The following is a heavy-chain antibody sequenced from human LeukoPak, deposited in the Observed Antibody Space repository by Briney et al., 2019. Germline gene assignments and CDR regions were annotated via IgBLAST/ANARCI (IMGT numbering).Heavy chain of an antibody. J-gene: IGHJ6*03. Sequence: MPSETLSLTCTVSSGSISSKNYYWGWIRQPRGKGLEWIGSIYYTESTLYNPSLKSSVTMSLDALKNQFTLKVTSVTATDTAVYYCARLVSYDVLTENFYKYYMDVWGKGTTVTVSS. D-gene: IGHD3-9*01. V-gene: IGHV4-39*01. CDR1: SGSISSKNYY. CDR3: ARLVSYDVLTENFYKYYMDV. CDR2: IYYTEST.